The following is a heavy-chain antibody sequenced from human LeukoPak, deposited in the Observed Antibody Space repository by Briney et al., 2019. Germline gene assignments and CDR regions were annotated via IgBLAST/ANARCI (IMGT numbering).Heavy chain of an antibody. CDR1: GGSISSYY. CDR2: IYDSEST. J-gene: IGHJ3*02. V-gene: IGHV4-59*01. Sequence: SETLSLTCTVSGGSISSYYWSWIRQPPGKGLEWIGYIYDSESTNYNPSLKSRVTILIGTSKNQFSLKLSSVTAADTAVYYCARHSAHSSTNDAFDIWGQGTMVTVSS. D-gene: IGHD6-13*01. CDR3: ARHSAHSSTNDAFDI.